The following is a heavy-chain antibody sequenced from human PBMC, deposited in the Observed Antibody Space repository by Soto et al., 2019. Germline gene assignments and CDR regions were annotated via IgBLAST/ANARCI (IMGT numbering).Heavy chain of an antibody. J-gene: IGHJ4*02. Sequence: QVQLVQSGAELKKPGASVKVSCKASGYTFSNYDMYWVRQATGQGPEWIGWVNPNNGDTGYAQKFQGRVTLTTVSSTTTAYMELTSLRSEDTAIYYWAIVSRKAYAIDFDYWGQGTLITVSS. V-gene: IGHV1-8*01. CDR1: GYTFSNYD. CDR2: VNPNNGDT. D-gene: IGHD3-16*01. CDR3: AIVSRKAYAIDFDY.